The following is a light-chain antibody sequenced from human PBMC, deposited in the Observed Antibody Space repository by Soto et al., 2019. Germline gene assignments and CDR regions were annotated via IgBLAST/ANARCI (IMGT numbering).Light chain of an antibody. CDR2: DAS. J-gene: IGKJ2*01. Sequence: EIVLTQSPATLSLSPGERATLSCRASQSVSSSYLAGYQQKPGLTPRLLIYDASSRTTGIPDRFSGSGSGTDFTLTISRLEPEDFAVYYCQQYGSSPYTCGRGTKLEIK. V-gene: IGKV3D-20*01. CDR3: QQYGSSPYT. CDR1: QSVSSSY.